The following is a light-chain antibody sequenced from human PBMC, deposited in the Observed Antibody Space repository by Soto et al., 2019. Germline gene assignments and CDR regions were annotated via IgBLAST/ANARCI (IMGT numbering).Light chain of an antibody. V-gene: IGKV3-15*01. CDR3: QQYNTWPRL. CDR1: QSVSSN. J-gene: IGKJ1*01. CDR2: GAS. Sequence: EIVMTQSPATLSVSPGERATLSCRASQSVSSNLAWYQQKPGQAPRLLIYGASTRATGIPARFSGSGSGTDFTLTISSLQSEDFAVYYCQQYNTWPRLFGQGTKVEIK.